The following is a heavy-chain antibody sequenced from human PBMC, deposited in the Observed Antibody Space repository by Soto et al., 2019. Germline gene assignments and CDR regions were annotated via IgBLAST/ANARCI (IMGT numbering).Heavy chain of an antibody. Sequence: LRLSCAASGFTFSSYAMSWVRQAPGKGLEWVSAISGSGGSTYYADSVKGRFTISRDNSKNTLYLQMNSLRAEDTAVYYCAKPYGDYSYYFDYWGQGTLVTVPQ. D-gene: IGHD4-17*01. CDR1: GFTFSSYA. V-gene: IGHV3-23*01. CDR2: ISGSGGST. CDR3: AKPYGDYSYYFDY. J-gene: IGHJ4*02.